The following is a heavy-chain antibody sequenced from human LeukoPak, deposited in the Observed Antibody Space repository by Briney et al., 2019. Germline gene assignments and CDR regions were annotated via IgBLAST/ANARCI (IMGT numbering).Heavy chain of an antibody. D-gene: IGHD3-9*01. V-gene: IGHV4-34*01. CDR2: INHSGST. CDR3: ARYDILTGYWYPGYMDV. CDR1: GGSFSGYY. Sequence: SETLSLTCAVYGGSFSGYYWSWIRQPPGKGLEWIGEINHSGSTNYNPSLKSRVTISVDTSKNQLSLKLISVTAADTAVYYCARYDILTGYWYPGYMDVWGKGTTVTISS. J-gene: IGHJ6*03.